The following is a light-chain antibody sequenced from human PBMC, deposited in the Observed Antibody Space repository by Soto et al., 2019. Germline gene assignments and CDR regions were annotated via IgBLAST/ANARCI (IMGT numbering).Light chain of an antibody. CDR1: QSLLYSSDNKNY. CDR2: WPS. CDR3: YEYDDTPLL. J-gene: IGKJ4*01. V-gene: IGKV4-1*01. Sequence: DIVVTQSPDSLAVSLGERAIINCQSIQSLLYSSDNKNYLRWYQQKPGQPPKLLIYWPSTRESDVPDRSSGARSGTDGALHISSSQGADVVVYYCYEYDDTPLLFGGGAKVESK.